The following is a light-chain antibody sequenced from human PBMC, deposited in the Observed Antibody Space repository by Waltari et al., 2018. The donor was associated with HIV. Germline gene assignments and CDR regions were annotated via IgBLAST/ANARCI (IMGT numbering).Light chain of an antibody. CDR1: SSNIGNNY. CDR3: AAWDDSLSGPV. Sequence: QSVLTQPASASGTPGQRVTFSCSGSSSNIGNNYVYLYQQLPGTAPKVLIYRSNQRPSGVPDRFSGSKSGTSASLAISGLRSEDEADYYCAAWDDSLSGPVFGGGTKVTVL. V-gene: IGLV1-47*01. CDR2: RSN. J-gene: IGLJ3*02.